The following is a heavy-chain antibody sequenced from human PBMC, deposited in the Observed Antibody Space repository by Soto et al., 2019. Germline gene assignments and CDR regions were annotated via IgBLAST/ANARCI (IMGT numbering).Heavy chain of an antibody. CDR2: ISYDGSNT. CDR3: ARDISDIGVVVAATPGYAAFDI. V-gene: IGHV3-30-3*01. J-gene: IGHJ3*02. D-gene: IGHD2-15*01. CDR1: GFTFSSYA. Sequence: QVQLVESGGGVVQPGRSLRLSCAASGFTFSSYAMHWVRQAPGKGLEWVAVISYDGSNTYYADSVKGRFTISRDNSKNTLYLQMNSLRAEDTAVYYCARDISDIGVVVAATPGYAAFDIWGQGTMVNLSS.